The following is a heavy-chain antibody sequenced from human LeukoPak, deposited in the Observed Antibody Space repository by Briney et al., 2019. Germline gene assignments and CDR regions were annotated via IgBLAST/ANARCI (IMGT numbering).Heavy chain of an antibody. Sequence: PGGSLRLSCAASGFTFSSYWMSWVRQAPGKGLEWVANIKQDGSEKYYVDSVKGRFTISRDNAKNSLYLQMNSLRAEDTAVYYCARDRIAVAGTIRFDYWGQGTLVAVSS. D-gene: IGHD6-19*01. V-gene: IGHV3-7*01. CDR3: ARDRIAVAGTIRFDY. CDR1: GFTFSSYW. CDR2: IKQDGSEK. J-gene: IGHJ4*02.